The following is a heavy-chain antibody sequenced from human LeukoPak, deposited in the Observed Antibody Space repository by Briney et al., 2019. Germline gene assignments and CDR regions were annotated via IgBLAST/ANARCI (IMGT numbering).Heavy chain of an antibody. CDR3: TTAIPSMIVVVITL. J-gene: IGHJ4*02. CDR2: IKSKTDGGTT. Sequence: GGSLRLSCAASGFTFSNAWMSWVRQAPGKGLEWVRRIKSKTDGGTTDYAAPVKGRFTISRDDSKNTLYLQMNSLKTEDTAVYYCTTAIPSMIVVVITLWGQGTLVTVSS. D-gene: IGHD3-22*01. V-gene: IGHV3-15*01. CDR1: GFTFSNAW.